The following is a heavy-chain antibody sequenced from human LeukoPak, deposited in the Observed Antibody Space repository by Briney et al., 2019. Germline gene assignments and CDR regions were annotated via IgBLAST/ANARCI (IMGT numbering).Heavy chain of an antibody. V-gene: IGHV4-34*01. CDR1: GGSFSGYY. D-gene: IGHD3-10*01. CDR3: ARDSRGFYGSRTFDI. Sequence: SETLSLTCAVYGGSFSGYYWNWIRQPPGKGLEWIGEINHSAGTKYNPSLKSRATISEDTSKNQFSLNLSSVTAADTAVYYCARDSRGFYGSRTFDIWGLGTMVTVSS. J-gene: IGHJ3*02. CDR2: INHSAGT.